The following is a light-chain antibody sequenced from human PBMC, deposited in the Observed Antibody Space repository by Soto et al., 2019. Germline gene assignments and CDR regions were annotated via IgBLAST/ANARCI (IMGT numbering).Light chain of an antibody. CDR3: QQYVSSSRT. Sequence: EIVLTQSPGTLSLSPGERATLSCRASQSVSSSYLAWYQQKPGQAPRLLIYGASSRATGIPDRFSGSGSGTDFTLTISRLEPEDFAVYYCQQYVSSSRTFGQGTKVEIK. V-gene: IGKV3-20*01. CDR2: GAS. J-gene: IGKJ1*01. CDR1: QSVSSSY.